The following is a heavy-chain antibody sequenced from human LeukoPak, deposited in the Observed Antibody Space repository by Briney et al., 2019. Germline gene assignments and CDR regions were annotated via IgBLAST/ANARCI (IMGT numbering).Heavy chain of an antibody. CDR3: ARLYSEYPLDYFDY. V-gene: IGHV2-70*01. CDR1: GFSLSTSGMC. J-gene: IGHJ4*02. Sequence: SGPALVKPTQTLTLTCTFSGFSLSTSGMCVSWIRQPPEKALEWLALIDWDEDKYYSTSLRTRLTISKDTSKNQVVLTMTNMDPVDTATYYYARLYSEYPLDYFDYWGQGTLVTVSS. CDR2: IDWDEDK. D-gene: IGHD5-12*01.